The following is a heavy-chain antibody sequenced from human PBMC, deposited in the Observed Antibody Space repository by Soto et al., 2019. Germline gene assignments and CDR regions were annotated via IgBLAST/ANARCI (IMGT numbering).Heavy chain of an antibody. CDR3: ARAGSAARPLSGAFDI. Sequence: GGSLRLSCAASGFTFSDYYMSWIRQAPGKGLEWVSYISSSSSYTNYADSVKGRFTISRDNTKNSLYLQMNSLRAEDTAVYYCARAGSAARPLSGAFDIWGQGTMVTVSS. J-gene: IGHJ3*02. D-gene: IGHD6-6*01. CDR2: ISSSSSYT. V-gene: IGHV3-11*06. CDR1: GFTFSDYY.